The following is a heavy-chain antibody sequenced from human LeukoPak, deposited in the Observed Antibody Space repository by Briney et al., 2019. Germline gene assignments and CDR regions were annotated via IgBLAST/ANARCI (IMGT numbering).Heavy chain of an antibody. CDR1: GFTFSDSY. J-gene: IGHJ4*02. D-gene: IGHD2-15*01. CDR2: IGSSNVYT. V-gene: IGHV3-11*06. CDR3: ARVYCSGGACNRYFFDF. Sequence: GGSLRLSCTASGFTFSDSYMSWIRQPPGKGLEWISKIGSSNVYTNYADSVKGRFTISRDNADNSLFLQMDSQRAEDTAVYYCARVYCSGGACNRYFFDFWGQGTLVTVSS.